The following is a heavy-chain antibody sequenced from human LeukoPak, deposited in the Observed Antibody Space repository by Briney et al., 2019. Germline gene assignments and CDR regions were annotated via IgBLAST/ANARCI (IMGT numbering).Heavy chain of an antibody. Sequence: PGGSLRLSCAASGFTFSSYAMSWVRQAPGKGLEWVSAISGSGGSTYYADSVKGRFTISRDNSKNTLYLQTNSLRAEDTAVYYCAKVGTAYYYYYMDVWGKGTTVTVSS. CDR1: GFTFSSYA. V-gene: IGHV3-23*01. CDR2: ISGSGGST. J-gene: IGHJ6*03. CDR3: AKVGTAYYYYYMDV. D-gene: IGHD7-27*01.